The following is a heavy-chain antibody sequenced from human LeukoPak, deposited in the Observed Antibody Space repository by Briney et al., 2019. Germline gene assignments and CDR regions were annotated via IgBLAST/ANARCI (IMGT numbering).Heavy chain of an antibody. J-gene: IGHJ5*02. CDR3: ANRDSQYYWFDP. CDR2: ISGTGGST. D-gene: IGHD2/OR15-2a*01. V-gene: IGHV3-23*01. Sequence: GGSLRLSCAASGFTFSSYAVSWVRQAPGKGLEWVSAISGTGGSTYYADSVKGRFTISRDNSKNTLYLQMNSLRAEDTAIYYCANRDSQYYWFDPWGQGTLVTVSS. CDR1: GFTFSSYA.